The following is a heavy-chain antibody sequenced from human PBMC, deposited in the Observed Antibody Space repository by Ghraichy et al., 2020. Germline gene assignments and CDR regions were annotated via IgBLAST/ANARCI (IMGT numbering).Heavy chain of an antibody. CDR3: ARDPQISVFYYYGSGSYYLDY. CDR2: ISYDGSNK. V-gene: IGHV3-30*04. CDR1: GFTFSSYA. J-gene: IGHJ4*02. Sequence: GGSLRLSCAASGFTFSSYAMHWVRQAPGKGLEWVAVISYDGSNKYYADSVKGRFTISRDNSKNTLYLQMNSLRAEDTAVYYCARDPQISVFYYYGSGSYYLDYWGQGTLVTVSS. D-gene: IGHD3-10*01.